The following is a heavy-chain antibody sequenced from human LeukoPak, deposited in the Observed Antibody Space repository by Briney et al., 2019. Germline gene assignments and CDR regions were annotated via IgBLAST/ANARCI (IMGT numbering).Heavy chain of an antibody. CDR3: ARLSMIDTFDI. CDR1: GYSFTSYW. CDR2: IYPGDSDT. D-gene: IGHD3-22*01. J-gene: IGHJ3*02. V-gene: IGHV5-51*01. Sequence: GESLKISCKGSGYSFTSYWIGWVRQMPGKGLEWMGIIYPGDSDTKYSPSFQDQVTISADKSINTAYLHWRSLKASDTAMYYCARLSMIDTFDIWGLGTVVTVSS.